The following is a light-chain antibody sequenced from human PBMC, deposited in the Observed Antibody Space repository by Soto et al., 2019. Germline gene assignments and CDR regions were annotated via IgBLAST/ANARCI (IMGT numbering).Light chain of an antibody. CDR2: GAS. J-gene: IGKJ1*01. Sequence: EIVMTQSPATLSVSPGERATLSCRASQSVSSNLAWYQQKPGQAPRLLSYGASTRATGIPARFSGSGSGTEFTLTISSLQSEDFVVYYCQQYSSSPTTFGQGTKVDIK. V-gene: IGKV3-15*01. CDR1: QSVSSN. CDR3: QQYSSSPTT.